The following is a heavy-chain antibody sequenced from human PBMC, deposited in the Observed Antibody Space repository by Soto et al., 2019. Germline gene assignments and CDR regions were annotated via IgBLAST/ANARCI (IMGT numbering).Heavy chain of an antibody. V-gene: IGHV4-39*01. CDR3: ACRIGDSWFDP. CDR2: IYYSGRT. CDR1: GGSISSSSYY. D-gene: IGHD3-16*01. J-gene: IGHJ5*02. Sequence: QLQLQESGQGLVKPTETLSPPCPVSGGSISSSSYYWGWIRQPPGKGLEWIGSIYYSGRTYYNPSLKSRVTVSVDTCKNQFALKLSSVTAADTAVYYCACRIGDSWFDPWVQGALIT.